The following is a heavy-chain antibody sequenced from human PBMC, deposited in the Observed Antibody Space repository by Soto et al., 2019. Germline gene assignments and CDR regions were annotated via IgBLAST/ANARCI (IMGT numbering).Heavy chain of an antibody. J-gene: IGHJ3*01. CDR1: GLSVTDTY. V-gene: IGHV3-53*01. D-gene: IGHD3-3*01. Sequence: GGSLRLSCAASGLSVTDTYMSWVRQAPGKGLEWVSVVYIDGTTNYADSVKGRFTISRDNSRNTVYLQMNSLRAEDTAMYYCAREPLWSGPLPLDAFDVRGQGTKVTVS. CDR2: VYIDGTT. CDR3: AREPLWSGPLPLDAFDV.